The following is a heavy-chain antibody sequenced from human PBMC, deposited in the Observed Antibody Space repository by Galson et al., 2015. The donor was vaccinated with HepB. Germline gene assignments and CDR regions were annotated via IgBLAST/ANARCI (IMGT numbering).Heavy chain of an antibody. CDR3: ARDRFTIFGVVTYTGGY. V-gene: IGHV1-69*06. D-gene: IGHD3-3*01. J-gene: IGHJ4*02. CDR2: IIPIFGTA. Sequence: SVKVSCKASGDTFSSYAISGVRQAPGQGLERMGGIIPIFGTANYAQKFQGRVTITADKSTSTAYMELSSLRSEDTAVYYCARDRFTIFGVVTYTGGYWGQGTLVTVSS. CDR1: GDTFSSYA.